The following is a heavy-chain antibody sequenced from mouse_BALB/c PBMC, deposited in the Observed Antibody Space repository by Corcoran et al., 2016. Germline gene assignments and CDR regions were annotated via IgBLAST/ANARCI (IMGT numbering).Heavy chain of an antibody. CDR1: GYTFTNYG. Sequence: QIQLVQSGPELKKPGETVKISCKASGYTFTNYGMNWVKQAPGKGLKWMGWISTYTGEPTYADDFKGRFAFSLETSASTAYLQINNLKNEDTATYFCARWSSYYAMDYWGQGTSVTVSS. CDR2: ISTYTGEP. J-gene: IGHJ4*01. V-gene: IGHV9-3-1*01. CDR3: ARWSSYYAMDY.